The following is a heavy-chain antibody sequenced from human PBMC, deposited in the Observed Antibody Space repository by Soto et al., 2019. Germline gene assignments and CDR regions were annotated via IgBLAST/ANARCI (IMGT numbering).Heavy chain of an antibody. CDR1: GFTFSDHQ. CDR3: ARDSLSGSYADAGGQYYYYVMDV. V-gene: IGHV3-72*01. CDR2: SRYKDNSYTT. D-gene: IGHD1-26*01. Sequence: GGSLRLSCAASGFTFSDHQMEWVRQAPGKGLEWVGRSRYKDNSYTTEYAASVKGRFTISRDDSKNSLFLQMNSLKTEDTAVYYCARDSLSGSYADAGGQYYYYVMDVWGQGTTVTVSS. J-gene: IGHJ6*02.